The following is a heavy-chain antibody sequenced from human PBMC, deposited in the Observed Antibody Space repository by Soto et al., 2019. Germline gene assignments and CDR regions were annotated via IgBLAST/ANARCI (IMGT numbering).Heavy chain of an antibody. CDR1: GYSFTSYW. J-gene: IGHJ6*03. CDR2: IYYSGST. CDR3: ARQVFVVVPAARGYYYYYMDV. V-gene: IGHV4-59*08. D-gene: IGHD2-2*01. Sequence: ESLKISCKGSGYSFTSYWIGWVRQMPGKGLEWIGYIYYSGSTNYNPSLKSRVTISVDTSKNQFSLKLSSVTAADTAVYYCARQVFVVVPAARGYYYYYMDVWGQGTTVTVSS.